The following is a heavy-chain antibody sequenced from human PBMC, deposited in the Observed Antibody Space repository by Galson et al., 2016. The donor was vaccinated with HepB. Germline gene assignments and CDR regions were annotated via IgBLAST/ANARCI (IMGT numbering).Heavy chain of an antibody. CDR2: IYSDGST. J-gene: IGHJ3*01. CDR3: ARDPYYYDSRGYTTGFDV. CDR1: GFIVNNNY. Sequence: SLRLSCAASGFIVNNNYMDWVRQAPGKGPEWVSVIYSDGSTYYADSVKDRFTISEDNSKNMLYLQMNTLRAEDTAVYYCARDPYYYDSRGYTTGFDVWGQGTMVTVSS. V-gene: IGHV3-53*01. D-gene: IGHD3-22*01.